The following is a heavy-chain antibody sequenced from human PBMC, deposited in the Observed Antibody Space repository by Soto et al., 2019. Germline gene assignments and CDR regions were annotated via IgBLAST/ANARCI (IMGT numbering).Heavy chain of an antibody. CDR1: GYTFTAFY. V-gene: IGHV1-46*01. Sequence: HVQLVQSGAEVKPPGASVKVSCKASGYTFTAFYIHWVRQAPGQGLEWMAVIYPSDGSTTYAQSFQGRVIVTSDTSTNTIYMDLSSLTSEDTAVYYCARADREYWGQGTLVTVSS. J-gene: IGHJ4*02. CDR3: ARADREY. CDR2: IYPSDGST.